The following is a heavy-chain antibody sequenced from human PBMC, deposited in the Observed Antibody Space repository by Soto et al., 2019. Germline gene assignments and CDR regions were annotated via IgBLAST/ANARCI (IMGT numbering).Heavy chain of an antibody. D-gene: IGHD6-19*01. J-gene: IGHJ4*02. V-gene: IGHV3-23*01. CDR2: ISGSGGST. CDR1: GFTFSSYA. Sequence: EVQLLESGGGLVQPRGSLRLSCAASGFTFSSYAMSWVRQAPGKGLEWVSAISGSGGSTYYADSVKGRFTISRDTSKNTLYLQMNSLRAEDTAVYYCAKVIGRIAEADPFDYWGQGTLVTVSS. CDR3: AKVIGRIAEADPFDY.